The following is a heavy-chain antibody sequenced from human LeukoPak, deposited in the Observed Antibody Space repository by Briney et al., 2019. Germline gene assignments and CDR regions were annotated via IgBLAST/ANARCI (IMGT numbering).Heavy chain of an antibody. Sequence: SETLSLTCTVSGGSISSGSYYWSWIRQPAGKGLEWIGRIYTSGSTNYNPSLKSRVTISVDTSKNQFSLKLSSVTAADTAVYYCASGSYQFDYWGQGTLVTVSS. V-gene: IGHV4-61*02. CDR2: IYTSGST. CDR3: ASGSYQFDY. CDR1: GGSISSGSYY. D-gene: IGHD1-26*01. J-gene: IGHJ4*02.